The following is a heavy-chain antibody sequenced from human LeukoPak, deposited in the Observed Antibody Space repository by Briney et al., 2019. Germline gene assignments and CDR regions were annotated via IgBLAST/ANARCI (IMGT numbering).Heavy chain of an antibody. V-gene: IGHV4-59*01. CDR1: GGSISSYY. D-gene: IGHD3-22*01. CDR2: IYYSGST. J-gene: IGHJ3*02. Sequence: SETLSLTCTVSGGSISSYYWSWIRQPPGKGLEWIGYIYYSGSTNYNPSLKSRVTISVDTSKNQFSLKLSSVTAAGTAVYYCARVKDDSSGYSHDAFDIWGQGTMVTVSS. CDR3: ARVKDDSSGYSHDAFDI.